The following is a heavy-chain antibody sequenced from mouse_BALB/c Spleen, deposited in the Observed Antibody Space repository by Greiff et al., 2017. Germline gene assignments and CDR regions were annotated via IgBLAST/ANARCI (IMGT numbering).Heavy chain of an antibody. Sequence: EVKLVESGGGLVKPGGSLKLSCAASGFTFSDYYMYWVRQTPEKRLEWVATISDGGSYTYYPDSVKGRFTISRDNAKNNLYLQMSSLKSEDTAMYYCARERGYYDYTWFAYWGQGTLVTVSA. CDR3: ARERGYYDYTWFAY. CDR2: ISDGGSYT. V-gene: IGHV5-4*02. D-gene: IGHD2-4*01. J-gene: IGHJ3*01. CDR1: GFTFSDYY.